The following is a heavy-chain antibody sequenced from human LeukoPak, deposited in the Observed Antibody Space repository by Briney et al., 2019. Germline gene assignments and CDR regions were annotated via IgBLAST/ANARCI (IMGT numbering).Heavy chain of an antibody. CDR3: GKVLRGSGSYYLGFDY. Sequence: GGSLRLSCAASGFTFSSYAMSWVRQAPGKGLECVSAICGSGGSTYYADSVKGRFTISRDNSKNTLYLKMNSLRAEDTAVYYCGKVLRGSGSYYLGFDYWGQGTLVTVSS. CDR2: ICGSGGST. CDR1: GFTFSSYA. J-gene: IGHJ4*02. D-gene: IGHD3-10*01. V-gene: IGHV3-23*01.